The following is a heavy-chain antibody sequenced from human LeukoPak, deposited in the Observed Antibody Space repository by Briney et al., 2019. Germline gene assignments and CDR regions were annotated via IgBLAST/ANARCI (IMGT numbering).Heavy chain of an antibody. J-gene: IGHJ3*02. CDR2: ISYDGSNK. D-gene: IGHD3-3*01. V-gene: IGHV3-30*18. CDR3: AKDRSFWGYDDGAFDI. CDR1: GFTFSSYG. Sequence: PGGSLRLSCAASGFTFSSYGMHWVRQAPGKGPEWVAVISYDGSNKYYADSVKGRFTISRDNSKNTLYLQMNSLRAEDTAVYYCAKDRSFWGYDDGAFDIWGQGTMVTVSS.